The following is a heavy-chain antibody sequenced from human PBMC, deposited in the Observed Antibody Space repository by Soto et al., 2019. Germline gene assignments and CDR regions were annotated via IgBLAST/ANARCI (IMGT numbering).Heavy chain of an antibody. Sequence: GESLKISCKVSGYSFSTSWMGWVRQLPGKGLEWMGIIYPGDSDSRYGPSFEGHVTFSVDKSISTAYLEWSSLKASDTAIYYCARLSRRVAQESNYFDPWGQGTLVTVSS. CDR1: GYSFSTSW. CDR3: ARLSRRVAQESNYFDP. J-gene: IGHJ5*02. CDR2: IYPGDSDS. V-gene: IGHV5-51*01. D-gene: IGHD2-8*01.